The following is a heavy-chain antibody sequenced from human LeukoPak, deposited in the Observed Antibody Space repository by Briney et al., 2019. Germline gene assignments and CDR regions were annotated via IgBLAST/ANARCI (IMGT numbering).Heavy chain of an antibody. D-gene: IGHD5-18*01. CDR3: ARSRGYSYGNWFDP. CDR2: IYYSGST. V-gene: IGHV4-59*01. Sequence: PSETLSLTCSVSGGSISSYYWSWIRQPPGKGLEWIGYIYYSGSTNYNPSLKSRVTISVDTSNNQFSLKLSSVTAADTAVYYCARSRGYSYGNWFDPWGQGTLVTVSS. J-gene: IGHJ5*02. CDR1: GGSISSYY.